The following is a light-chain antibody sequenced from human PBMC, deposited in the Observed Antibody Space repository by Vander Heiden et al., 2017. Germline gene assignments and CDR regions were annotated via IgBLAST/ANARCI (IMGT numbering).Light chain of an antibody. CDR2: AAS. Sequence: DIQLNQSPSSLSASVGDRVTSTCRASQSISSYLNWYQQKPGKAPKLLIYAASSLQSGVPSRFSGSGSGTDFTLTISSLQPEDFATYYCQQSYSTPQTFGQGTKVEIK. CDR3: QQSYSTPQT. CDR1: QSISSY. V-gene: IGKV1-39*01. J-gene: IGKJ1*01.